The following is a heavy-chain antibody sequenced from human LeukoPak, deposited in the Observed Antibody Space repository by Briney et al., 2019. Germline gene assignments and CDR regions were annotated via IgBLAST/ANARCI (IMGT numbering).Heavy chain of an antibody. CDR1: GVSINTYY. Sequence: SETLSLPCSVSGVSINTYYWYWIRQPPGKGLEWIGYIYYSGTTKYSTSLKSRVTLSLDTPKNQIFLRLTSVTAADTAVYYCARRGRSSTDALDYWGEGTLVTVSS. V-gene: IGHV4-59*08. D-gene: IGHD2-2*01. J-gene: IGHJ4*02. CDR3: ARRGRSSTDALDY. CDR2: IYYSGTT.